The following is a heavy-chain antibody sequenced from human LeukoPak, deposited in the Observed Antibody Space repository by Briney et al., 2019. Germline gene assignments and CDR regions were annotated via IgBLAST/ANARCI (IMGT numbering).Heavy chain of an antibody. D-gene: IGHD3-3*01. CDR2: VSGADGTT. Sequence: GGSLRLSCAASGFTFSAYGMSWVRQSPRKGLEWVSGVSGADGTTYYADSVKGRFTISRDNSKNTLYLQMNSLRAEDTAVYFCARVGVGYYHFDYWGQGTLVTVSS. CDR3: ARVGVGYYHFDY. CDR1: GFTFSAYG. V-gene: IGHV3-23*01. J-gene: IGHJ4*02.